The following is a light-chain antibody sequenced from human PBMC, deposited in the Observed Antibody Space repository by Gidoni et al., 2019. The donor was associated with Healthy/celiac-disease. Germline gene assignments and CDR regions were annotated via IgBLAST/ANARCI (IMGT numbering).Light chain of an antibody. CDR3: MQALQTTWT. CDR1: QSLLHSNGYNY. J-gene: IGKJ1*01. V-gene: IGKV2-28*01. CDR2: LGS. Sequence: DIVLTQSPLSLPVTPGEPASISCRSSQSLLHSNGYNYLDWYLQKPGQSPQLLIYLGSNRASGVPDRFSGSGSGTDFTLKISGVEAEDVGVYYCMQALQTTWTFGQGTKLEIK.